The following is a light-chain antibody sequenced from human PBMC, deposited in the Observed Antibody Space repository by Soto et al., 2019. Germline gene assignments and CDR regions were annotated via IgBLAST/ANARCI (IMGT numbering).Light chain of an antibody. CDR3: CSYTSFSTYV. CDR1: SIDVGGTNH. CDR2: DVS. J-gene: IGLJ1*01. Sequence: QSALTQPASVSGSPGQSITISCSGTSIDVGGTNHVSWYLQHPGEAPKLIMYDVSNRPSGVSDRFFGSKADNTATLTVSGLQAEDEAPYYCCSYTSFSTYVFGTGTKVTVL. V-gene: IGLV2-14*03.